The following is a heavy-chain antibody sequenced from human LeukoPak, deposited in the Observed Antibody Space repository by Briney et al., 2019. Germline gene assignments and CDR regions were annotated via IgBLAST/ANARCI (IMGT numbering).Heavy chain of an antibody. CDR1: GFTFTTYS. CDR3: AKDSVLDY. V-gene: IGHV3-48*02. Sequence: PGGSLRLSCAASGFTFTTYSMNWVRQAPGKGLECVSYISSSSGVIYYADSVKGRFTISRDNAKNSLYLQMNSLRDEDTAVYYCAKDSVLDYWGQGTPVTVSS. J-gene: IGHJ4*02. D-gene: IGHD2-8*02. CDR2: ISSSSGVI.